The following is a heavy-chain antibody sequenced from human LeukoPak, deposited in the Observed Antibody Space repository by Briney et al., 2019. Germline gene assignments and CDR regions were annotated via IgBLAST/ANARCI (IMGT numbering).Heavy chain of an antibody. CDR2: INPNSGGQ. CDR3: ARDITARSLLRFLEWLYGNWFDP. CDR1: GYTFTGYY. Sequence: GASVKVSCKASGYTFTGYYMHWVRQAPGQGLEWMGWINPNSGGQNYAQKFQGRVTMTRDTSISTAYMELSRLRSDDTAVYYCARDITARSLLRFLEWLYGNWFDPWGQGTLVTVSS. D-gene: IGHD3-3*01. J-gene: IGHJ5*02. V-gene: IGHV1-2*02.